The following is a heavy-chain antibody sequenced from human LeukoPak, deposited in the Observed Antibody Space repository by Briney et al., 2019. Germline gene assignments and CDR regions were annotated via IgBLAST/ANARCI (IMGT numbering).Heavy chain of an antibody. Sequence: KSSETLSLTCTVSGGSISSYYWSWIRQPAGKGLEWIGRIYTSGSTNYNPSLKSRVTMSVDTSKNQFSLKLSSVTAADTAVYYCARVGRSSSLRSYYYYYYMDVWGKGTTVTVSS. V-gene: IGHV4-4*07. D-gene: IGHD2-15*01. CDR2: IYTSGST. J-gene: IGHJ6*03. CDR1: GGSISSYY. CDR3: ARVGRSSSLRSYYYYYYMDV.